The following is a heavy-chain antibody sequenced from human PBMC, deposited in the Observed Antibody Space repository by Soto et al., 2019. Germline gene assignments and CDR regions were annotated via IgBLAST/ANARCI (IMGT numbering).Heavy chain of an antibody. CDR2: IHRTGST. J-gene: IGHJ5*02. CDR1: RGPISSYY. D-gene: IGHD3-10*01. V-gene: IGHV4-59*01. CDR3: ARESAGSGKNNWFDP. Sequence: PSETLSLTCSVSRGPISSYYWSWVRQPPGKGLEWIGFIHRTGSTKYNPSLESRVTISVDTSQNQLSLRLSSVTAADTAVYYCARESAGSGKNNWFDPWGQGILVTVSS.